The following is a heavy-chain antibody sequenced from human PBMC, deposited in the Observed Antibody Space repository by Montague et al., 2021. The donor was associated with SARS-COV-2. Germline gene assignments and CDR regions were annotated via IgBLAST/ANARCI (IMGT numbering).Heavy chain of an antibody. D-gene: IGHD6-13*01. Sequence: ETLSLTCTVSGGSISSSSYYWGWIRQPPGKGLEWIGSIYYSGSTYYNPSLKSRVTISVDTSKNQFSLKLSSVTAADTAVYYCTRVGRQQLVRLSGMDVWGQGTTVTVSS. CDR1: GGSISSSSYY. V-gene: IGHV4-39*07. CDR2: IYYSGST. CDR3: TRVGRQQLVRLSGMDV. J-gene: IGHJ6*02.